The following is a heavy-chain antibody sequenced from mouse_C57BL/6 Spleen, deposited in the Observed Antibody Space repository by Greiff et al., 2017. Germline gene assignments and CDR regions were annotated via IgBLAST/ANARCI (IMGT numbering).Heavy chain of an antibody. Sequence: QVQLQQPGAELVKPGASVKMSCKASGYTFTSYWITWVKQRPGQGLEWIGDIYPGSGSTNYNEKFESKATLTVDTSSSTAYMQLSSLTSEDSAVYYCALYYYGHYYFDYWGQGTTLTVSS. J-gene: IGHJ2*01. V-gene: IGHV1-55*01. CDR1: GYTFTSYW. D-gene: IGHD1-1*01. CDR2: IYPGSGST. CDR3: ALYYYGHYYFDY.